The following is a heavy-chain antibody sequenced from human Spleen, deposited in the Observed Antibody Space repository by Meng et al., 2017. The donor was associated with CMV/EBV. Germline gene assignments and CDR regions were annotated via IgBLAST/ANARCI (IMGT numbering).Heavy chain of an antibody. CDR1: GGTFSSYA. J-gene: IGHJ6*02. CDR3: ARRYCSSTSCADYYGMDV. Sequence: SVKVSCKASGGTFSSYAISWVRQAPGQGLEWMGGIIPIFGTANYAQKFQGRVTITTDESTSTAYMELSSLRSEDTAVYYCARRYCSSTSCADYYGMDVWGQGNAGHRLL. D-gene: IGHD2-2*01. V-gene: IGHV1-69*05. CDR2: IIPIFGTA.